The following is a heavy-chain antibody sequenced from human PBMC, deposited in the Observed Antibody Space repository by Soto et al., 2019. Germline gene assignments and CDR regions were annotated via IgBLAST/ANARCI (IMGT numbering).Heavy chain of an antibody. CDR1: VGSISSGDYY. CDR2: IYYSGST. CDR3: ASAYCSGGSCYSVDWFDP. J-gene: IGHJ5*02. V-gene: IGHV4-30-4*01. D-gene: IGHD2-15*01. Sequence: PSETLSLTGTVSVGSISSGDYYWSWILQPPGKGLEWIGYIYYSGSTYYNPSLKSRVTISVDTYKNQFSLKLSSVTAADTAVYYCASAYCSGGSCYSVDWFDPWGQGTLVTVS.